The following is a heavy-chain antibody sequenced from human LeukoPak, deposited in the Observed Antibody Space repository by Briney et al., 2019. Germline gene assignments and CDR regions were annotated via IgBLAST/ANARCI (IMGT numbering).Heavy chain of an antibody. J-gene: IGHJ3*02. Sequence: ASETLSLTCTVSGGSVSNSNYCWGWIRQPPGKQLEWIGSIDYSGSPLYNPSLKSRVTISVDTSKNQFSLKLSSVTAADTAVYYSARPLDCNYGGTAFDIWGQGTMVTVSS. CDR3: ARPLDCNYGGTAFDI. CDR1: GGSVSNSNYC. V-gene: IGHV4-39*01. D-gene: IGHD4-23*01. CDR2: IDYSGSP.